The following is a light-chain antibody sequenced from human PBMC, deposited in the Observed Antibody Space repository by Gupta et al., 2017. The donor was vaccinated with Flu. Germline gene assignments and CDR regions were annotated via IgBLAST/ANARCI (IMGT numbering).Light chain of an antibody. CDR1: QRINSE. Sequence: EIVMTQSPTTLSVSTGDSATLSCRASQRINSELVWYQQRPGQPPRVLIHGAVTRATGVPAKFSGSGSGSEYTLTIDSLQSDDFAVYYCQQDNKWPFTFGHGTRVDFK. J-gene: IGKJ3*01. CDR2: GAV. V-gene: IGKV3-15*01. CDR3: QQDNKWPFT.